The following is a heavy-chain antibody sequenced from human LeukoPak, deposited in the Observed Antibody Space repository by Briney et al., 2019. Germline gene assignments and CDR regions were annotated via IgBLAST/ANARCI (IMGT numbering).Heavy chain of an antibody. Sequence: ASVKVSCKASGGTFSSYAIGWVRQAPGQGLEWMGGIIPIFGTANYAQKFQGRVTITADKSTSTAYMELSSLRSEDTAVYYCARAHYITMVRGVYYYYYYMDVWGKGTTVTVSS. V-gene: IGHV1-69*06. D-gene: IGHD3-10*01. J-gene: IGHJ6*03. CDR1: GGTFSSYA. CDR3: ARAHYITMVRGVYYYYYYMDV. CDR2: IIPIFGTA.